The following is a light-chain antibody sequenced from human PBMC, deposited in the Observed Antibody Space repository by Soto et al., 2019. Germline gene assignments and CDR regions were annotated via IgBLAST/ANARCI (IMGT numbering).Light chain of an antibody. CDR1: SSDVGAYNY. J-gene: IGLJ1*01. Sequence: QSVLTQPRSVSGSPGQSVTISCTGTSSDVGAYNYVSWYQQHPGKAPKLMIYDVSKRPSGIPDRFSASKSGNTASLTISGLQADDEADYYCCSYADTYTYVFGPGTKVTVL. CDR2: DVS. V-gene: IGLV2-11*01. CDR3: CSYADTYTYV.